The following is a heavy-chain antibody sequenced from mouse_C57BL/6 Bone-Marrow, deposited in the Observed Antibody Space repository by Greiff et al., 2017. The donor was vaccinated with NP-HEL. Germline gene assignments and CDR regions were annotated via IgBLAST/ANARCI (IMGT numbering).Heavy chain of an antibody. V-gene: IGHV2-2*01. D-gene: IGHD2-5*01. CDR1: GFSLTSYG. CDR2: IWSGGST. CDR3: ARKKNYRNSGGFAY. J-gene: IGHJ3*01. Sequence: QVQLQQSGPGLVQPSQSLSITCTVSGFSLTSYGVHWVRQSPGKGLEWLGVIWSGGSTDYNAAFISRLSISKDNSKSRVLFKRNSLQADDTAIYCGARKKNYRNSGGFAYWGQGTLVTVSA.